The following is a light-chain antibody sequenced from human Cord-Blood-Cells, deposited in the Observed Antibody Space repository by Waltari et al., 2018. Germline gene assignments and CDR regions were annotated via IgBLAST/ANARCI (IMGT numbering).Light chain of an antibody. CDR1: SSDVGGYNY. J-gene: IGLJ3*02. CDR2: DVS. CDR3: SSYTSSSTL. V-gene: IGLV2-14*01. Sequence: QSALTQPASVSGSPGQSITISCTGTSSDVGGYNYVSWYQQHPGKAPKLMIYDVSKRASGVSNRVSGSKSGNTASLTISGLQAEDEADYYCSSYTSSSTLFGGGTKLTVL.